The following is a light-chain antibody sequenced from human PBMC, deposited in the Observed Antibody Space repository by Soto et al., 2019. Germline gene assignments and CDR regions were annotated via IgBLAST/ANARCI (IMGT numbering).Light chain of an antibody. CDR2: AAS. Sequence: AIRMNQSPSSVSASTGDRVTITCRASQGISSYLAWYQQKPGKAPKLLIYAASTLQSGVPSRFSGSGSGTDFTLTISCLQSEDFATYYCQQYYSYPWTFGQGTKVEIK. J-gene: IGKJ1*01. CDR1: QGISSY. CDR3: QQYYSYPWT. V-gene: IGKV1-8*01.